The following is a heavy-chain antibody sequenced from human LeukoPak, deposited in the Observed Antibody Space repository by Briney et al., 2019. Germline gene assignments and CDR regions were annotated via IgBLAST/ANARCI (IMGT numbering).Heavy chain of an antibody. D-gene: IGHD6-6*01. J-gene: IGHJ4*02. V-gene: IGHV4-34*01. CDR3: ARTTSCSSSAACFDY. CDR2: INHSGST. CDR1: GGSFSGYY. Sequence: SETLSLTCAVYGGSFSGYYWSWIRQPPGKGLEWIGEINHSGSTNYNPSLKSRVTISVDTSKNQFSLKLSSVTAADTAVYYCARTTSCSSSAACFDYWGQGTPVTVSS.